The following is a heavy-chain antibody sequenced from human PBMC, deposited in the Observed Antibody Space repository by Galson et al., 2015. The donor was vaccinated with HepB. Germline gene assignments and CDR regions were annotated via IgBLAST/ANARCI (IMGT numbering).Heavy chain of an antibody. CDR3: ARVKRGEWYSFYYYGMDV. CDR2: TKEDGSEK. J-gene: IGHJ6*02. D-gene: IGHD3-10*01. V-gene: IGHV3-7*05. Sequence: SLRLSCAASEFILSMYWLNWVRQAPGQGLEWVANTKEDGSEKNYVDSVKGRFTISRDNAKNSLYLQMNSLRAEDTAIYYCARVKRGEWYSFYYYGMDVWGQGTTVTVSS. CDR1: EFILSMYW.